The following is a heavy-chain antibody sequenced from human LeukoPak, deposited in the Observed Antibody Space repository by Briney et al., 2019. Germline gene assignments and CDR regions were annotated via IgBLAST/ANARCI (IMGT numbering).Heavy chain of an antibody. CDR3: ASPEGFTSKLDY. Sequence: SETLSLTCTVSGDFMSSRNYYWAWIRQPPGKGLEWIGSFYYTGSAYYNPSLKSRVTISIDMSKNQFSLKLSAVTAADTAVYYCASPEGFTSKLDYWGQGTLVTVSS. J-gene: IGHJ4*02. CDR2: FYYTGSA. D-gene: IGHD2-15*01. V-gene: IGHV4-39*01. CDR1: GDFMSSRNYY.